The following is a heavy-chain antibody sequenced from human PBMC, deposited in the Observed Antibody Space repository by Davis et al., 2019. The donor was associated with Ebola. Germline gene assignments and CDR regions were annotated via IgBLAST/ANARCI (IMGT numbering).Heavy chain of an antibody. CDR1: GFTFSSYS. CDR3: ARVGYYDFWSGEFDY. Sequence: GESLKISCAASGFTFSSYSMNWVRQAPGKGLEWVANIKQDGSEKYYVDSVKGRFTISRDNAKNSLYLQMNSLRAEDTAVYYCARVGYYDFWSGEFDYWGQGTLVTVSS. J-gene: IGHJ4*02. V-gene: IGHV3-7*03. D-gene: IGHD3-3*01. CDR2: IKQDGSEK.